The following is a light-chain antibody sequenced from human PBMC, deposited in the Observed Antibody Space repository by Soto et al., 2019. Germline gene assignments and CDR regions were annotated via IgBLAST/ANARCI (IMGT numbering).Light chain of an antibody. CDR3: QQYESNPPS. J-gene: IGKJ2*01. CDR1: QSVLYSSNNKNY. V-gene: IGKV4-1*01. CDR2: WAS. Sequence: DIVMTQSPDSLAVSLGERATINCKSSQSVLYSSNNKNYLAWYQQRPGQPPKLLIYWASTRESGVPDRFSGSGSWTDFTLTNTSLQAEDGAVYYCQQYESNPPSFGQGTKLEIK.